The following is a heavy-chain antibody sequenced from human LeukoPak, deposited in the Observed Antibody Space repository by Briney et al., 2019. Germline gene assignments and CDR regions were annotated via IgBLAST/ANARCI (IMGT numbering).Heavy chain of an antibody. J-gene: IGHJ4*02. CDR1: GLTFSGYW. CDR3: ASYYYGSGTSFGY. CDR2: INQDASEK. D-gene: IGHD3-10*01. V-gene: IGHV3-7*01. Sequence: GGSLRLSCTVTGLTFSGYWVTWDRQAPGKGLEWVANINQDASEKYYVESVKGRFAISRDNAKDSLYLQMNSLRAEDTAVYYCASYYYGSGTSFGYWGQGTLVTVSS.